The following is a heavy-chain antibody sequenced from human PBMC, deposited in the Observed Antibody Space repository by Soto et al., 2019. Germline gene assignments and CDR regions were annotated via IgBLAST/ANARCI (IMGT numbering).Heavy chain of an antibody. CDR2: MNPNSGNT. CDR1: GYTFTSYD. V-gene: IGHV1-8*01. CDR3: ARGFSYYDILTGYYLSPPRFDP. D-gene: IGHD3-9*01. J-gene: IGHJ5*02. Sequence: ASVKVSCKASGYTFTSYDINWVRQATGQGLEWMGWMNPNSGNTGYAQKFQGRVTMTRNTSISTAYMELSSLRSEDTAVYYCARGFSYYDILTGYYLSPPRFDPWGQGTLVTVSS.